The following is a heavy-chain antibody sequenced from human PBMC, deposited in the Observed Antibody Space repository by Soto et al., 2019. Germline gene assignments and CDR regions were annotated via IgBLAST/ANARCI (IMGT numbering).Heavy chain of an antibody. CDR2: INVGIGDT. D-gene: IGHD6-19*01. V-gene: IGHV1-3*01. J-gene: IGHJ4*02. CDR1: GYTFTTYA. Sequence: QVQLVQSGAEVKKPGAAVKLSCKTSGYTFTTYALHWMRQAPGQRLEWMGWINVGIGDTKYSQRFQGRITITRDTSASTAYMDLTGLRSEDTAVYYCVRDGYSSGWRTIDYWGLGTLVTVSS. CDR3: VRDGYSSGWRTIDY.